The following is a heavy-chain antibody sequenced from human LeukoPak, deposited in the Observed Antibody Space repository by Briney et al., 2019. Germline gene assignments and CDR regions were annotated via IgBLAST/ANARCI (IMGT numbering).Heavy chain of an antibody. J-gene: IGHJ4*02. Sequence: GGSLRLSCAASGFTVNSNYLSWVRQAPGKGLEWVPTLYNTGNTYYADSVKGRFSISRDHSKNTLFLQMNSLRAEDTAVYYCARLTPAAGRLYFVDWGPGTLVTVSS. CDR1: GFTVNSNY. CDR2: LYNTGNT. D-gene: IGHD6-13*01. V-gene: IGHV3-53*01. CDR3: ARLTPAAGRLYFVD.